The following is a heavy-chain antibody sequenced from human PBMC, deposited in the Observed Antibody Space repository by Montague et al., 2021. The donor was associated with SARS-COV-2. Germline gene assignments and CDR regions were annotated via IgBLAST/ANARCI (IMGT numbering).Heavy chain of an antibody. Sequence: SETLSLTCAVYGGSFSSDYWSWIRQPPGKGLEWIGEINHSGSTNYNPSLKSRVSISLDTSKNQFSLKLTSVTAADTAVYYCARGYDYVWGSYRYLHWFDPWGQGTLVTVS. V-gene: IGHV4-34*01. CDR3: ARGYDYVWGSYRYLHWFDP. CDR2: INHSGST. J-gene: IGHJ5*02. D-gene: IGHD3-16*02. CDR1: GGSFSSDY.